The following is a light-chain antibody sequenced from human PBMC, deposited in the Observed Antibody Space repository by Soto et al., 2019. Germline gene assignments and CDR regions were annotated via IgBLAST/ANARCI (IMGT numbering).Light chain of an antibody. J-gene: IGKJ1*01. CDR2: GAS. Sequence: EIVLTQFPGTLSLSPGDRATLSCRASQSVNSRYLAWHQQKPGQAPRLVMHGASSRATGIPDRFSGSGSGTDFTLTISRLEAEDFALYFCQQYGSSPRTFGQGTKVEIK. CDR3: QQYGSSPRT. V-gene: IGKV3-20*01. CDR1: QSVNSRY.